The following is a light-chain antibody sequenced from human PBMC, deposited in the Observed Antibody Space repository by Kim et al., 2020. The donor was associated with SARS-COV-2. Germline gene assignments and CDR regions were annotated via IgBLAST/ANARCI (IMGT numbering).Light chain of an antibody. CDR2: DAS. CDR3: QQRSNWPLT. V-gene: IGKV3-11*01. J-gene: IGKJ4*01. CDR1: QSVSSY. Sequence: LSPGESATLSCRASQSVSSYLAWYQQKPGQAPRLLIYDASNRATGIPARFSGSGSGTDFTLTISSLEPEDFAVYYCQQRSNWPLTFGGATKVDIK.